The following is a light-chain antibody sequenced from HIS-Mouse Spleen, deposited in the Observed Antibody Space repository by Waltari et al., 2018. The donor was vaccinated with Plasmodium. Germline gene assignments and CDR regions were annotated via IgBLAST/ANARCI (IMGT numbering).Light chain of an antibody. CDR3: QQRSNWPPLT. CDR2: DAS. Sequence: EIVLTQSPATLSLSPGESATLSCRASQSVSSYLAWYQQKPGQAPRLLIYDASNRATGSPARFSGSGSGTDFTLTISSLEPEDFAVYYCQQRSNWPPLTFGGGTKVEI. CDR1: QSVSSY. J-gene: IGKJ4*01. V-gene: IGKV3-11*01.